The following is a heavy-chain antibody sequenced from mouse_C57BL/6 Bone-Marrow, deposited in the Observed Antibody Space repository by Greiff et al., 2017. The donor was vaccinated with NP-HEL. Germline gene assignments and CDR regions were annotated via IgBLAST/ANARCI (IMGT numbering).Heavy chain of an antibody. D-gene: IGHD4-1*01. CDR1: GYTFTDYY. Sequence: QVQLKESGAELVRPGASVKLSCKASGYTFTDYYINWVKQRPGQGLEWIARIYPGSGNTYYNEKFKGKATLTAEKSSSTAYMQLSSLTSEDSAVYFCARGRDWGAWFAYWGQGTLVTVSA. CDR2: IYPGSGNT. CDR3: ARGRDWGAWFAY. J-gene: IGHJ3*01. V-gene: IGHV1-76*01.